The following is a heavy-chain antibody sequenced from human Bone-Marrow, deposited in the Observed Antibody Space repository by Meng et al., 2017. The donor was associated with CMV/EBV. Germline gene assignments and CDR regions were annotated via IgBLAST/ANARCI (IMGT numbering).Heavy chain of an antibody. D-gene: IGHD3-3*01. Sequence: ASVKVSCKASGGTFSSYAISWVRQATGQGLEWMGWMNPNSGNTGYAQKFQDRVTMTRKTSISTAYMKLSSLRSEDTAVYYCARGRIFGSYWGQGTLVTVSS. CDR1: GGTFSSYA. J-gene: IGHJ4*02. CDR3: ARGRIFGSY. CDR2: MNPNSGNT. V-gene: IGHV1-8*02.